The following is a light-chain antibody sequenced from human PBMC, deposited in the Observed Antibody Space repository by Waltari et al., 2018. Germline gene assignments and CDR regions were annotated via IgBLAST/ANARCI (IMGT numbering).Light chain of an antibody. J-gene: IGLJ3*02. CDR1: SGSLSTTSS. CDR2: KAN. V-gene: IGLV8-61*01. Sequence: QTVVTQEPSLSVSPGGTVTLTCAFSSGSLSTTSSATWYQQTPGPAPRTLVYKANARSSGVPDRFSGSILGNTAALTITGAQADDESDYYCALYMGSGIWVFGGGTRLTVL. CDR3: ALYMGSGIWV.